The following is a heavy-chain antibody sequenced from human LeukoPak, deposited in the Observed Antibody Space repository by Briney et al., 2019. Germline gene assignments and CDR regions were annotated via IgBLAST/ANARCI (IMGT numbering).Heavy chain of an antibody. D-gene: IGHD2-15*01. Sequence: PGGSLRLSCVGPGFTFSDYWMTWVRQAPGKGLEWVANIKRDGSEKYYVDSVKGRFTISRDNAKNSVYLQMNSLRAEDTAMYYCARRDIGDYWGQGTLVTVSS. CDR1: GFTFSDYW. CDR2: IKRDGSEK. CDR3: ARRDIGDY. J-gene: IGHJ4*02. V-gene: IGHV3-7*03.